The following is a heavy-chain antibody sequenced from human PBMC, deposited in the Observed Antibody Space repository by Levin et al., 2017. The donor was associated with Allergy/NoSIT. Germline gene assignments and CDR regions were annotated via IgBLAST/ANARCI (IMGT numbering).Heavy chain of an antibody. CDR2: ISYDGSNK. CDR3: AKASSSGYYYVLGGVAFDI. Sequence: GKSLKISCAASGFTFSSYGMHWVRQAPGKGLEWVAVISYDGSNKYYADSVKGRFTISRDNSKNTLYLQMNSLRAEDTAVYYCAKASSSGYYYVLGGVAFDIWGQGTMVTVSS. J-gene: IGHJ3*02. CDR1: GFTFSSYG. D-gene: IGHD3-22*01. V-gene: IGHV3-30*18.